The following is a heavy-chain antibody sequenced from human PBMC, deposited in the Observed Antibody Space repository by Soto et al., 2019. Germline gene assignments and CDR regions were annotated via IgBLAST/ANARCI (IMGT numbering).Heavy chain of an antibody. D-gene: IGHD6-19*01. V-gene: IGHV3-21*01. CDR3: ARVCCLQWLASDAFDI. J-gene: IGHJ3*02. Sequence: PGGSLRLSCAASGFTFSSYSMNWVRQAPGKGLEWVSSISSSSSYIYYADSVKGRCTISRDNAKNSLYLQMNSLRAEDTAVYYFARVCCLQWLASDAFDIWGQGTMVTVSS. CDR1: GFTFSSYS. CDR2: ISSSSSYI.